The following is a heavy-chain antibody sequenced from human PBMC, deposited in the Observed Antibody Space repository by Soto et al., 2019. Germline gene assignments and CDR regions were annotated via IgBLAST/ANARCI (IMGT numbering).Heavy chain of an antibody. J-gene: IGHJ5*02. V-gene: IGHV4-61*01. CDR1: GGSVSSGSYY. Sequence: PSETLSLTCTVSGGSVSSGSYYWSWIRQPPGKGLEWIGYIYYSGSTNYNPSLKSRVTISVDTSKNQFSLKLSSVTAADTAVYCCARHDDYGDYNNWFDPWGQGTLVTVSS. D-gene: IGHD4-17*01. CDR3: ARHDDYGDYNNWFDP. CDR2: IYYSGST.